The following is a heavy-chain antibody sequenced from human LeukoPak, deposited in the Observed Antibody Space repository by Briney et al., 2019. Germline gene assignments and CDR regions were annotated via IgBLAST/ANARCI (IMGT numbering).Heavy chain of an antibody. CDR2: ISSIGSTI. Sequence: PGGSLRLSCAASGFTFSTYTMNWVRQAPGKGLEWVSSISSIGSTIYYADSVKGRFTISRDNAKNSLYLQMNSLRAEDTAVYYCARDWGNWDFDYWGQGTLVIVSS. D-gene: IGHD1-1*01. CDR1: GFTFSTYT. J-gene: IGHJ4*02. CDR3: ARDWGNWDFDY. V-gene: IGHV3-48*01.